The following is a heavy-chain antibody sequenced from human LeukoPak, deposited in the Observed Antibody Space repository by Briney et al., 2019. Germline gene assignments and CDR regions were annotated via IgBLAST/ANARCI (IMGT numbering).Heavy chain of an antibody. D-gene: IGHD3-22*01. CDR2: IYYSGST. CDR1: GGSISSSSYY. CDR3: ARNPHYYDSSGLDY. V-gene: IGHV4-39*07. J-gene: IGHJ4*02. Sequence: SETLSLTCTVSGGSISSSSYYWGWIRQPPGKGLEWIGSIYYSGSTYYNPSLKSRVTISVDTSKNQFSLKLSSVTAADTAVYYCARNPHYYDSSGLDYWGQGTLVTVSS.